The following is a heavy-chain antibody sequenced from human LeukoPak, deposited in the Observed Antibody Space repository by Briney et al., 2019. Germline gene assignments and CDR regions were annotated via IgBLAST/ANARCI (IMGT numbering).Heavy chain of an antibody. CDR1: GFTFDDYA. Sequence: PGRSLRLSCAASGFTFDDYAMHWVRQAPGKGLEWVSGISWNSGSIGYADSAKGRFTISRDNAKNSLYLQMNSLRAEDMALYYCAKDMGPDGSGYPFDYWGQGTLVTVSS. CDR3: AKDMGPDGSGYPFDY. V-gene: IGHV3-9*03. CDR2: ISWNSGSI. D-gene: IGHD3-22*01. J-gene: IGHJ4*02.